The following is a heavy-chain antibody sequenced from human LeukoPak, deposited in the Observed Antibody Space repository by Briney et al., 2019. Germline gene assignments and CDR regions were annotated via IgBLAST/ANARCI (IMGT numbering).Heavy chain of an antibody. J-gene: IGHJ3*02. CDR2: ISSSSSYI. V-gene: IGHV3-21*01. CDR3: ARVKVILQEDAFDI. CDR1: EFTFSSYS. D-gene: IGHD2-21*01. Sequence: GGSLRLSCAASEFTFSSYSMNWVRQAPGKGLEWVLSISSSSSYIYYADSVTGRFTISRDNAKNSLYMQMNSLRAEDTAVYYCARVKVILQEDAFDIWGQGTMVTVSS.